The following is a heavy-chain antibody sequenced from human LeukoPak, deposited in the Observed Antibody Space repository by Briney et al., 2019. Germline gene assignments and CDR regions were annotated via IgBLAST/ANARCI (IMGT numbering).Heavy chain of an antibody. CDR2: ISGSGGST. CDR1: GFTFSSYA. V-gene: IGHV3-23*01. Sequence: GGSLRLSCAASGFTFSSYAMSWVCQAPGKGLEWVSAISGSGGSTYYADSVKGRFTISRDNSKNTLYLQMNSLRAEDTAVYYCAKDGGGSYSYFDYWGQGTLVTVSS. J-gene: IGHJ4*02. D-gene: IGHD1-26*01. CDR3: AKDGGGSYSYFDY.